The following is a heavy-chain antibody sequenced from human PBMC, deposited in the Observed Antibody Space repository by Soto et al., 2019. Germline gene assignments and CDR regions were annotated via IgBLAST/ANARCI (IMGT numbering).Heavy chain of an antibody. CDR3: GFEETT. D-gene: IGHD1-1*01. J-gene: IGHJ4*02. CDR2: IYSDGST. CDR1: GFTVSSNY. V-gene: IGHV3-53*01. Sequence: EVQLVESGGDLIQPGGSLTLSCAASGFTVSSNYMTCVRRAPWKGLEWFSVIYSDGSTYYADSVKGRFTISRDNSRNTLFLHMNSLRAEDTAVYYCGFEETTWGQGTLVTVSS.